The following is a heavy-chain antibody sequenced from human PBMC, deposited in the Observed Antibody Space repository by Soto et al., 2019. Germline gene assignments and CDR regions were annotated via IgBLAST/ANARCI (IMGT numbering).Heavy chain of an antibody. CDR1: GYSFTRYW. CDR3: ARQYSSGWYDF. CDR2: IYPGDSDT. J-gene: IGHJ5*01. D-gene: IGHD6-19*01. V-gene: IGHV5-51*01. Sequence: ESLTISCTCSGYSFTRYWIGWVRQMPGKGLEWMGIIYPGDSDTRYSPSFQGQVTISADKSISTAYLQWSSLKASDTAMYYCARQYSSGWYDFWGQGTLVTVSS.